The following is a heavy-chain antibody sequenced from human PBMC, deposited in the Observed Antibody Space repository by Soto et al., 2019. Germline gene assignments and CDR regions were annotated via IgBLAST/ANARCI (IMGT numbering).Heavy chain of an antibody. V-gene: IGHV3-23*01. CDR2: ISATGGST. CDR3: AKDRLAGNFDY. J-gene: IGHJ4*02. Sequence: SLRLSCAASGFTFNNYAMNWVRQAPGKGLEWVATISATGGSTYYADSVKGRFTISRDNSKNTLYLQMNGLRVEDTAVYYCAKDRLAGNFDYWRQGPQVTVSS. CDR1: GFTFNNYA.